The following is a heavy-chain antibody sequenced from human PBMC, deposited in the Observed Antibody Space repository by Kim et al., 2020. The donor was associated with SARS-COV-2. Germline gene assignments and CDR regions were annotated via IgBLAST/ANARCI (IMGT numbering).Heavy chain of an antibody. CDR3: ARDKGRIAAAGSDY. D-gene: IGHD6-13*01. Sequence: GGSLRLSCAASGFTLDDYGMHWVRQAPGKGLEWVSGISWNSGSIGYADSVKGRFTISRDNAKNTLYLQMNSLRAEDSALYYCARDKGRIAAAGSDYWGQG. V-gene: IGHV3-9*01. J-gene: IGHJ4*02. CDR1: GFTLDDYG. CDR2: ISWNSGSI.